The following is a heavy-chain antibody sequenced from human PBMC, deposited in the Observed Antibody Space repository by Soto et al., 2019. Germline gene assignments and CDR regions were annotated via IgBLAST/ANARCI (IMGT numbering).Heavy chain of an antibody. CDR3: VRCYCSVGSCYACWHFDL. CDR2: ISASTRNT. D-gene: IGHD2-15*01. CDR1: GYTFSDYA. Sequence: QVQLVQSGGEVKKPGASVKVSCQASGYTFSDYAISWVRQAPGQGLEWMGWISASTRNTDQAQNFQGRVNITLDTSTNTAYMELRSLRSDDTAVYYCVRCYCSVGSCYACWHFDLWGRGTLVTVSS. J-gene: IGHJ2*01. V-gene: IGHV1-18*01.